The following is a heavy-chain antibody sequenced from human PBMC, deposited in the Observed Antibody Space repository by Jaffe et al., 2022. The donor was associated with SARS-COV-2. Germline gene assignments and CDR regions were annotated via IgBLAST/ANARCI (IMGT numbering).Heavy chain of an antibody. Sequence: QVQLVESGGGVVQPGRSLRLSCAASGFTFSSYGMHWVRQAPGKGLEWVAVIWYDGSNKYYADSVKGRFTISRDNSKNTLYLQMNSLRAEDTAVYYCARDGGSYELHNWFDPWGQGTLVTVSS. J-gene: IGHJ5*02. D-gene: IGHD1-26*01. CDR2: IWYDGSNK. CDR3: ARDGGSYELHNWFDP. CDR1: GFTFSSYG. V-gene: IGHV3-33*01.